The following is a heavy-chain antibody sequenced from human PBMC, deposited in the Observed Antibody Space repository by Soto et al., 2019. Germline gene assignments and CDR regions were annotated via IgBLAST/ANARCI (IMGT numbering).Heavy chain of an antibody. Sequence: ASVKVSCKASGYTFTSYGISWVRQAPGQGLEWMGWITAYNGNTNYAQKLQGRVTMTTDTSTSTAYMELRSLRSDDTAVYYCARGNGYYYDSSGYYYSDYWGQGTLVTVSS. CDR3: ARGNGYYYDSSGYYYSDY. J-gene: IGHJ4*02. CDR2: ITAYNGNT. D-gene: IGHD3-22*01. CDR1: GYTFTSYG. V-gene: IGHV1-18*01.